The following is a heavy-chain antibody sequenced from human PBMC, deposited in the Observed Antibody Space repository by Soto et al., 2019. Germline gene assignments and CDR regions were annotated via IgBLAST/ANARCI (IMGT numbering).Heavy chain of an antibody. V-gene: IGHV3-23*01. CDR2: ISGSGGST. J-gene: IGHJ6*04. CDR1: GFTFSSYA. CDR3: AKGSWWFGELFPSDYYYGMDV. Sequence: EVQLLESGGGLVQPGGSLRLSCAASGFTFSSYAMSWVRQAPGKGLEWVSAISGSGGSTYYADSVKGRFTISRDNSKNTLYLQMNSLRAEDTAVYYCAKGSWWFGELFPSDYYYGMDVWGKGTTVTVSS. D-gene: IGHD3-10*01.